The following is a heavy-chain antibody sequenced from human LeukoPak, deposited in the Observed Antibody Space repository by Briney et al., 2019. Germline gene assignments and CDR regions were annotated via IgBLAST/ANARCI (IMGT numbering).Heavy chain of an antibody. J-gene: IGHJ4*02. CDR3: ARGHGSSGWYETVDY. V-gene: IGHV3-30-3*01. CDR2: ISYDGNNK. D-gene: IGHD6-19*01. CDR1: GFTFSTFA. Sequence: PGGSLRLSCAASGFTFSTFAMHWVRQAPGKGLEWVAVISYDGNNKYYADSVKGRFTISRDNSKNTLYLQMNSLRVEDTAVYYCARGHGSSGWYETVDYWGQGTLVTVSS.